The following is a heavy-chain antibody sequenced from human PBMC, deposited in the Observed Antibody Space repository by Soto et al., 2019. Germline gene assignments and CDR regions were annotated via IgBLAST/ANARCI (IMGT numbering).Heavy chain of an antibody. V-gene: IGHV1-2*02. Sequence: ASVKVSCKASGYTFTGYYMHWVRQAPGQGLEWMGWINPNSGGTNYAQKFQGRVTMTRDTSISTAYMELSRLRSDDTAVYYCARVVVVPAGTLDYGMDVWGQGTTDTVSS. CDR2: INPNSGGT. CDR3: ARVVVVPAGTLDYGMDV. CDR1: GYTFTGYY. D-gene: IGHD2-2*01. J-gene: IGHJ6*02.